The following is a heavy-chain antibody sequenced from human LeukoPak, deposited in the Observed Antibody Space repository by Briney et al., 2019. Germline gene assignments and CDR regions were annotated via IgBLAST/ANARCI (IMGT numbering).Heavy chain of an antibody. V-gene: IGHV3-74*01. CDR1: GFTFSSYW. Sequence: GGSLRLSCAASGFTFSSYWMHWVRQAPGKGLVWVSRTSTEGASTAYADSVKGRFTVSRDNAKNTMYLQMNSLRAEDTAVYYCARGGDSSSWGQGTMVTVSS. D-gene: IGHD3-10*01. CDR3: ARGGDSSS. CDR2: TSTEGAST. J-gene: IGHJ3*01.